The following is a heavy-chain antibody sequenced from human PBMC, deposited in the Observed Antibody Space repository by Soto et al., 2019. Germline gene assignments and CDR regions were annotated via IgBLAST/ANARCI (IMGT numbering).Heavy chain of an antibody. CDR1: GFTFSNAW. Sequence: PGGSLRLSCAAPGFTFSNAWMSWVRQAPGKGLEWVGRIKSKTDGGTTDYAAPVKGRFTISRDDSKNTLYLQMNSLKTEDTAVYYCTTDASMVREYYFDYWGQGTLVTVSS. V-gene: IGHV3-15*01. J-gene: IGHJ4*02. D-gene: IGHD3-10*01. CDR2: IKSKTDGGTT. CDR3: TTDASMVREYYFDY.